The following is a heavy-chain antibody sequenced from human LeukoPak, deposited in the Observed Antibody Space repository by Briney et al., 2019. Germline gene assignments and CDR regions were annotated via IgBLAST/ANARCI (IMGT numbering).Heavy chain of an antibody. J-gene: IGHJ3*02. CDR1: GFTFDDYA. D-gene: IGHD3-22*01. CDR2: ISWNSGSI. V-gene: IGHV3-9*01. Sequence: GGSLRLSCAASGFTFDDYAIHWVRQAPGKGLEWVPGISWNSGSIGYADSVKGRFTISRDNAKNSLYLQMNSLRAEDTALYYCARGSGIVVVIDAFDIWGQGTMVTVSS. CDR3: ARGSGIVVVIDAFDI.